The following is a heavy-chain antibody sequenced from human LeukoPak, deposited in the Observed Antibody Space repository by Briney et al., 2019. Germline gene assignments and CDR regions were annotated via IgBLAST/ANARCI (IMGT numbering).Heavy chain of an antibody. Sequence: PGGSLRHSCAASGFTFSDYYMSWIRQAPGKGLEWVSYISSSGSTIYYADSVKGRFTISRDNAKNSLYLQMNSLRAEDTAVYYCARDLVRYFDWYNWFDPWGQGTLVTVSS. J-gene: IGHJ5*02. D-gene: IGHD3-9*01. CDR3: ARDLVRYFDWYNWFDP. CDR1: GFTFSDYY. CDR2: ISSSGSTI. V-gene: IGHV3-11*01.